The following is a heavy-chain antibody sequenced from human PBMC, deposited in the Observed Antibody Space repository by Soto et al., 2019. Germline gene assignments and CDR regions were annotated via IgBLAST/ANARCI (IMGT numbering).Heavy chain of an antibody. CDR2: IRGYSGKT. J-gene: IGHJ5*02. CDR3: ARLRYQELESWFDP. Sequence: QVQLVQSGAEVKKPGASVKVSCKASGYTFATYGITWVRQAPGQGLEWMGWIRGYSGKTNYAQNFQRRVTMTTDTSTRTAYMALRSLTPDATAIYYCARLRYQELESWFDPWGQGTLVTVSS. V-gene: IGHV1-18*04. CDR1: GYTFATYG. D-gene: IGHD2-2*01.